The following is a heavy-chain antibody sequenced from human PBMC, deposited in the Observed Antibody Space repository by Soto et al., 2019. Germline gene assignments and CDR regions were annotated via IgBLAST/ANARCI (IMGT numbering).Heavy chain of an antibody. Sequence: QVQLQESGPGLVKPSGTLSLSCAVSGDSISRRNWWSWVRQSPGQGLEWIGEIHHSGSTNYNLSLMRRVTISIDTSKNHFSLSLTSVTAADTAVYYCARATAVADAIVYDLDVWGQGTAVTVSS. J-gene: IGHJ6*02. D-gene: IGHD2-21*02. CDR1: GDSISRRNW. CDR2: IHHSGST. V-gene: IGHV4-4*02. CDR3: ARATAVADAIVYDLDV.